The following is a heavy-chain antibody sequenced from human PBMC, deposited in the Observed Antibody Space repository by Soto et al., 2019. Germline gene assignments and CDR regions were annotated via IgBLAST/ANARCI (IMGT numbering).Heavy chain of an antibody. CDR1: GYSISTGFN. CDR3: ARDSGTGFYQLDS. V-gene: IGHV4-38-2*02. D-gene: IGHD2-2*01. CDR2: IYHSGST. J-gene: IGHJ4*02. Sequence: PSETLSLTCAVSGYSISTGFNWAWIRQPPGKGLEWIGSIYHSGSTYYNLSLKSRVTISSDASKNQISLKLSSVTAADTALYYCARDSGTGFYQLDSWGQGTLVTVSS.